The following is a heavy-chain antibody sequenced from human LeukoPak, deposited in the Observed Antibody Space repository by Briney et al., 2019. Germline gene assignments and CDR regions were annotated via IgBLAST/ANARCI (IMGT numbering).Heavy chain of an antibody. CDR2: IKQDGSEK. CDR1: GFTFSNYW. J-gene: IGHJ4*02. V-gene: IGHV3-7*01. D-gene: IGHD3-10*01. Sequence: PGGSLRLSCAASGFTFSNYWMSWVRQAPGKGLEWVANIKQDGSEKYYVDSVKGRFTISRDNAKNSLYLQMDSLRAEDTAVYYCARDRGSGLDYWGQGTLVTVSS. CDR3: ARDRGSGLDY.